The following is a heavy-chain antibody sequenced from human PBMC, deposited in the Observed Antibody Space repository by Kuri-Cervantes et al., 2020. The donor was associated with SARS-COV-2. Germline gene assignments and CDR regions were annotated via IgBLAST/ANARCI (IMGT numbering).Heavy chain of an antibody. J-gene: IGHJ4*02. CDR1: GYTFSSYA. V-gene: IGHV1-46*01. CDR2: INPSGGST. CDR3: ARDQEEDRRFDY. Sequence: ASVKVSCKASGYTFSSYAMNWVRQAPGQGLEWMGIINPSGGSTSYAQKFQGRVTMTRDTSTSTVYMELSSLRSEDTAVYYCARDQEEDRRFDYWGQGTLVTAPQ.